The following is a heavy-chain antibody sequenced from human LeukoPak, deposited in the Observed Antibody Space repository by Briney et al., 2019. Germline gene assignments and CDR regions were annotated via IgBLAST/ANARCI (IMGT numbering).Heavy chain of an antibody. J-gene: IGHJ5*02. Sequence: ASVKVSCKASGYTFTDYYMHWVRQAPGHGPEWLGWINPNSGDTDYAQKFQGRVTMTRDTSINTAYMELSRLRSDDTAVYYCASGHSGSDPWGQGTLVTVSS. V-gene: IGHV1-2*02. CDR2: INPNSGDT. D-gene: IGHD1-26*01. CDR3: ASGHSGSDP. CDR1: GYTFTDYY.